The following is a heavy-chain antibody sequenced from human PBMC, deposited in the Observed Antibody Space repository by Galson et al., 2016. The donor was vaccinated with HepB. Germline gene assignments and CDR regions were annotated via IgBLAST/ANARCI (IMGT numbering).Heavy chain of an antibody. Sequence: LRLSCAASGFTFSSYGMHWVRQAPGKGLEWVAFISYDGSNKYFAASVKGRFTISRDNSKNTLYLQMNSLRAEDTAVYYCAKDALFYGSGNYVHYWGQGTLVTVSS. J-gene: IGHJ4*02. CDR2: ISYDGSNK. V-gene: IGHV3-30*18. CDR3: AKDALFYGSGNYVHY. D-gene: IGHD3-10*01. CDR1: GFTFSSYG.